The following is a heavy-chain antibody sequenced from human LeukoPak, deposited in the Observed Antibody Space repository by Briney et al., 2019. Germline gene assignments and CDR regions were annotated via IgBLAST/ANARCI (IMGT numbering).Heavy chain of an antibody. CDR2: ISTDAGET. CDR1: GFIYSSYG. D-gene: IGHD3-10*01. Sequence: GGSLRLSCAASGFIYSSYGMSWVRQAPGKGLEWVSAISTDAGETHYADSVKGRFTISRDNSKNTVSLQMSSLRAEDTALYYCAKGSGNGYGSGPFDYWGQGTLVTVSS. CDR3: AKGSGNGYGSGPFDY. V-gene: IGHV3-23*01. J-gene: IGHJ4*02.